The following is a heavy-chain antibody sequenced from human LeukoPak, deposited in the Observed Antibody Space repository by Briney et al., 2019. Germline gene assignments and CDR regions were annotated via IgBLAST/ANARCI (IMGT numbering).Heavy chain of an antibody. Sequence: GSLRLSCAASGFTFSSYGMSWVRQPPGKGLEWIGYIYYSGSTNYNPSLKSRVTIPVDTSKNQFSLKLSSVTAADTAVYYCARAEPTYCGGDCYPWNAFDIWGQGTMVTVSP. CDR3: ARAEPTYCGGDCYPWNAFDI. V-gene: IGHV4-59*01. CDR1: GFTFSSYG. CDR2: IYYSGST. D-gene: IGHD2-21*02. J-gene: IGHJ3*02.